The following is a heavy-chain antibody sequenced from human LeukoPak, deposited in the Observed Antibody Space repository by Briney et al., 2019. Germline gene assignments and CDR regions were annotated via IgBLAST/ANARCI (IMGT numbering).Heavy chain of an antibody. V-gene: IGHV3-21*01. D-gene: IGHD2-15*01. CDR2: ISSSSSYI. J-gene: IGHJ6*02. CDR1: GFTCSSYS. Sequence: NPGGSLRLSCAASGFTCSSYSMNWVGQAPGKGLKWVSSISSSSSYIYYADSVKGRFTISRDNAKNSLYLQMNSLRAEDTAVYYCARDRAAPMHYHGMDVWGQGTTVTVSS. CDR3: ARDRAAPMHYHGMDV.